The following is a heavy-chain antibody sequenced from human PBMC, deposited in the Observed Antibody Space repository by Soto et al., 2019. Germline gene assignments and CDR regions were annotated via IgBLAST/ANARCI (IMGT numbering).Heavy chain of an antibody. CDR1: GFTFGNYA. V-gene: IGHV3-49*04. Sequence: GSLRPSCTASGFTFGNYAINWVRQAPGKGLEWVGLIRNQTYSGATEYAASMKGRFTISRDDSKNIAYLQMNSLKTEDSAVYYCTRAESPNIAYFFDYWGQGTLVTVSS. J-gene: IGHJ4*02. CDR3: TRAESPNIAYFFDY. CDR2: IRNQTYSGAT.